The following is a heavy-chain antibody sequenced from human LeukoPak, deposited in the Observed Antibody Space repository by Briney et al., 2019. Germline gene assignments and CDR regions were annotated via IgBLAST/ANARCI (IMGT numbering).Heavy chain of an antibody. CDR3: ARGGVDPKRKSITMIVVGNFDY. D-gene: IGHD3-22*01. Sequence: ASVKVSCKASGYTFTSYYMHWVRQAPGQGLEWMGIINPSGGSTSYAQKFQGRVTMTRDMSTSTVYMELSSLRSEDTAVYYCARGGVDPKRKSITMIVVGNFDYWGQGTLVTVSS. CDR2: INPSGGST. J-gene: IGHJ4*02. V-gene: IGHV1-46*01. CDR1: GYTFTSYY.